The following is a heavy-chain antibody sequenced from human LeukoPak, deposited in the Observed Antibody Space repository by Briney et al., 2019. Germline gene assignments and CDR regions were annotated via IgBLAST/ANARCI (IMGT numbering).Heavy chain of an antibody. CDR3: ARGGYSGTYYFDY. CDR1: GFTFSTYG. Sequence: GRSLRLSCAASGFTFSTYGMHWVRQAPGKGLEWVAVVWYDGSNIHYVDSVKGRFTISGDNSKSTLYLQMNSLTAEDTAVYYCARGGYSGTYYFDYWGQGTLVTVSS. V-gene: IGHV3-33*01. CDR2: VWYDGSNI. J-gene: IGHJ4*02. D-gene: IGHD1-26*01.